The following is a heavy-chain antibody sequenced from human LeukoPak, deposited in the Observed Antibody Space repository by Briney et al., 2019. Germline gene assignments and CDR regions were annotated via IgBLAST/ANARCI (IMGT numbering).Heavy chain of an antibody. J-gene: IGHJ4*02. D-gene: IGHD6-13*01. V-gene: IGHV1-69*05. CDR2: IIPIFGTA. CDR3: ARDDYSPSIAAAGRLDY. CDR1: GGTFSSYA. Sequence: GASVKVSCKASGGTFSSYAISWVRQAPGQGLEWMGGIIPIFGTANYAQKFQGRVTMTTDTSTSTAYMELRSLRSDDTAVYYCARDDYSPSIAAAGRLDYWGQGTLVTVSS.